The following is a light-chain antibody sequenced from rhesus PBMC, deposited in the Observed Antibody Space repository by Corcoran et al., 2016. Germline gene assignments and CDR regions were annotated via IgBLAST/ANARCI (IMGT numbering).Light chain of an antibody. V-gene: IGKV1-69*01. Sequence: DIQMTQSPSSLSASVGDRVTITCRASQGISNWLAWYQQKPGKAPKILIYRASNLETGVPSRFSGSGSGTDFTLTIRSRKPEDIATYYCQQHDNSPYSFGQGAKVEIK. J-gene: IGKJ2*01. CDR3: QQHDNSPYS. CDR2: RAS. CDR1: QGISNW.